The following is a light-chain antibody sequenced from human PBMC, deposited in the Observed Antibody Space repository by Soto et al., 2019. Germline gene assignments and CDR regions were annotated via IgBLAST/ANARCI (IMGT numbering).Light chain of an antibody. CDR2: EVS. V-gene: IGLV2-14*01. Sequence: QSLLTQPASVSGSPGQSITISCTGTSSDVGGYKFVSWYQEHPGKAPKLMIYEVSNRPSGVSNRFSGSKSGNTASLTISGLQAEDEADYYCCSYTSSSPYVVGIGTKVTVL. J-gene: IGLJ1*01. CDR3: CSYTSSSPYV. CDR1: SSDVGGYKF.